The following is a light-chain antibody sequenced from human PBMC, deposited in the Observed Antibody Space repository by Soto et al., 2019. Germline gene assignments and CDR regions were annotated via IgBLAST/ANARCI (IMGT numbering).Light chain of an antibody. J-gene: IGLJ2*01. V-gene: IGLV3-21*04. Sequence: SYELTQPPSVSVAPGKTARITCWGNNIGSKSVHWYQQKPGQAPVLVIYYDSDRPSGIPERFSGSNSGNTATLTISRVEAGDEADYYCQVWDSSSDHRGVFGGGTKLTVL. CDR1: NIGSKS. CDR3: QVWDSSSDHRGV. CDR2: YDS.